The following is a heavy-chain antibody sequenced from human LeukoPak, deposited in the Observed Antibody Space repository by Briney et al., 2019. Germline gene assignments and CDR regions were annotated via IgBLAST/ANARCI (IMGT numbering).Heavy chain of an antibody. Sequence: SGGSLRLSCAASGFTFSSYAMSWVRQAPGNGLEWVSTISYSGLTIYYGDSVRGRFTISRDNSKNTLYLQMNSLRAEDTAIYYCTRVGYIDEGIDYWGQGTLVTVSS. J-gene: IGHJ4*02. V-gene: IGHV3-23*01. CDR1: GFTFSSYA. D-gene: IGHD5-24*01. CDR3: TRVGYIDEGIDY. CDR2: ISYSGLTI.